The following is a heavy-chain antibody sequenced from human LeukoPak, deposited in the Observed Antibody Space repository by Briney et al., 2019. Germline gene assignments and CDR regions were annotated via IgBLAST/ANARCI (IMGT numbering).Heavy chain of an antibody. CDR2: ISPSGGAT. Sequence: ASVKVSFKAFGYTFTSNYMHLVRQAPGQGPEWMGVISPSGGATTYSQKFQGRVSLTMDMSTRTDYLELSSLRCEDTAVYYCARDGSGERYSLDYWGQGTLVTVSS. V-gene: IGHV1-46*01. CDR1: GYTFTSNY. D-gene: IGHD1-1*01. CDR3: ARDGSGERYSLDY. J-gene: IGHJ4*02.